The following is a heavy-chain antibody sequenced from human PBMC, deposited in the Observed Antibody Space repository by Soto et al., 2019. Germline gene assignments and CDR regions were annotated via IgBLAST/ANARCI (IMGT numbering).Heavy chain of an antibody. Sequence: SETLSLTCTVSGGSISSGGYYWSWIRQHPGKGLEWIGYIYYSGSTYYNPSLKSRVTISVDTSKNQFSLKLSSVTAADTAVYYCARDDYGDYIHFQHWGQGTLVTVSS. J-gene: IGHJ1*01. D-gene: IGHD4-17*01. CDR1: GGSISSGGYY. CDR3: ARDDYGDYIHFQH. CDR2: IYYSGST. V-gene: IGHV4-31*03.